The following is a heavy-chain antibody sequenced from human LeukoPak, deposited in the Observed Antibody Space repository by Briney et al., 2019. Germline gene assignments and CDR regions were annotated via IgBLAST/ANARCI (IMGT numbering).Heavy chain of an antibody. Sequence: SETLSLTCTVSGVSISGFYWNWIRQPPRKGLEWVGYSHTGGSISSNPSLNSRVAFSTDTSKNQVSLRLNSVTATDTAVYYCARRRGGFGEGEFDYWGQGIPVTVST. D-gene: IGHD3-10*01. J-gene: IGHJ4*02. CDR3: ARRRGGFGEGEFDY. CDR2: SHTGGSI. V-gene: IGHV4-4*08. CDR1: GVSISGFY.